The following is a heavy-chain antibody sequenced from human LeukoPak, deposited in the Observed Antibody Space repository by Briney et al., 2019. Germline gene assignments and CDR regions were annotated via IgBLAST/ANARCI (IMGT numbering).Heavy chain of an antibody. V-gene: IGHV4-59*01. CDR3: ARVSGYDWESFYDY. J-gene: IGHJ4*02. Sequence: SETLSLTCTVSGGSISSYYWSWIRQPPGKGPEWIGYIYYSGSTNYNPSLKSRVTISVDTSKNQFSLKLTSVTAADTAVYYCARVSGYDWESFYDYWGQGTLVTVSS. CDR2: IYYSGST. D-gene: IGHD5-12*01. CDR1: GGSISSYY.